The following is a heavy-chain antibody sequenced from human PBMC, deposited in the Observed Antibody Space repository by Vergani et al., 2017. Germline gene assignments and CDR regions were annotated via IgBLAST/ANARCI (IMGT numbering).Heavy chain of an antibody. CDR1: GFTFSNSW. CDR2: IKQDGSQK. D-gene: IGHD5-24*01. Sequence: EVQLVESGGDLVNPGGSLTLSCAASGFTFSNSWMTWVRQVPGKGLEWVACIKQDGSQKYYADSVRGRFTISRDNVKKFIYLQMNSLRADDTAVYYCVRGGLATIYNWFDPWGQGTRVTVSS. V-gene: IGHV3-7*01. J-gene: IGHJ5*01. CDR3: VRGGLATIYNWFDP.